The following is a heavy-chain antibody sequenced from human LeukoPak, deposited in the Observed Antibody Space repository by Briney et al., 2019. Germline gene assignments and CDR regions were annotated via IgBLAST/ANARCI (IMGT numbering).Heavy chain of an antibody. V-gene: IGHV3-48*04. CDR2: ISNSGSTK. CDR1: GFSFSNYG. CDR3: AAVIDY. J-gene: IGHJ4*02. Sequence: GGSLRLSCAASGFSFSNYGMNWVRQAPGKGLEWISYISNSGSTKYYADSVKGRFTISRDNAKNSVFLRMNSLRAEDTAVYYCAAVIDYWGQGTLVTVSS.